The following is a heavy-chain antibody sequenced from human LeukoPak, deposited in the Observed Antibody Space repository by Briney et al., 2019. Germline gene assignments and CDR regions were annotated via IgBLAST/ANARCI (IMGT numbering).Heavy chain of an antibody. CDR1: GFTFSDHY. CDR2: SRNKANSYTT. J-gene: IGHJ4*01. Sequence: TGGSLRLSCAASGFTFSDHYMDWVGQAPGKGLEWVGRSRNKANSYTTDYAASVKGRFTISRDDSKNSLYLQMNSLKTEDTAVYYCARAYTSGWYSPGYWGQGTLVTVSS. CDR3: ARAYTSGWYSPGY. V-gene: IGHV3-72*01. D-gene: IGHD6-19*01.